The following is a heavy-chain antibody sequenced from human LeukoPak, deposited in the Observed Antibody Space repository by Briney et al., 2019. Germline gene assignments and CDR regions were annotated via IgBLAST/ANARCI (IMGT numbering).Heavy chain of an antibody. CDR2: IKSKTDGGTT. J-gene: IGHJ4*02. D-gene: IGHD2-21*01. V-gene: IGHV3-15*07. Sequence: GGSLRLSCAASGFTFSNAWMNWVRQTPGKGLEWVGRIKSKTDGGTTDYAAPVKGRFTISRDDSKNTLYLQMNSLKTEDTAVYYCVTDLVIKGYFDYWGQGALVTVSS. CDR1: GFTFSNAW. CDR3: VTDLVIKGYFDY.